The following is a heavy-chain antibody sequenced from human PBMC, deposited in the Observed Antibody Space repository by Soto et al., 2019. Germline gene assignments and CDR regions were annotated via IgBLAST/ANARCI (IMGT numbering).Heavy chain of an antibody. V-gene: IGHV3-7*05. Sequence: GGSLRLSCAASGFTFSSYWMSWVRQAPGKGLEWVANIKQDGSEKYYVDSVKGRFTISRDNAKNSLYLQMNSLRAEDTAVYYCARDLSSSWHFYYYYYGMAVWGQGTTVTVSS. J-gene: IGHJ6*02. CDR3: ARDLSSSWHFYYYYYGMAV. D-gene: IGHD6-13*01. CDR2: IKQDGSEK. CDR1: GFTFSSYW.